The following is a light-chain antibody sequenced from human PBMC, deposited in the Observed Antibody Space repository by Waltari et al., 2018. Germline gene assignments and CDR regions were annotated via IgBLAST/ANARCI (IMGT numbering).Light chain of an antibody. CDR1: QSISSW. CDR3: QQYSSYWT. J-gene: IGKJ1*01. Sequence: DIQMTQSPSTLSASVGDRVTITCRASQSISSWLAWYQQNPGKAPKLLIYKASSLESGVPSRFSGRGSGTEFTLTISSLQPDDFATYYCQQYSSYWTFGQGTKVESK. V-gene: IGKV1-5*03. CDR2: KAS.